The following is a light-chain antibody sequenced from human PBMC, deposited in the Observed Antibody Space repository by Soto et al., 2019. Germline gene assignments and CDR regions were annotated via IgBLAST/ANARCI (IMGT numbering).Light chain of an antibody. V-gene: IGKV1-5*03. CDR1: QSISNW. CDR2: KAS. Sequence: DIHMTQSPSTLPASVGDRVTITCRASQSISNWLAWYQQKPGKAPKLLIYKASTLKSGVPSRFSGSGSGTEFTLTISSLQPDDFATYYCQHYNSYSEAFGQGTKVDIK. CDR3: QHYNSYSEA. J-gene: IGKJ1*01.